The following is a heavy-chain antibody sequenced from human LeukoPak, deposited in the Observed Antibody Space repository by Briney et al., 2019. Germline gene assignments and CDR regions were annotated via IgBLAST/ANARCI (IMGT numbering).Heavy chain of an antibody. J-gene: IGHJ3*02. D-gene: IGHD6-19*01. Sequence: PGGSLRLSCAASGFTFISHWMHWVRQAPGKGLVWVSRINSDGSSTTYADSMKGRFTISIDNAKNTLYLQMNSLRAEDTAVYYCARVLAVAGTGAFDMWGQGTMVTVSS. CDR3: ARVLAVAGTGAFDM. V-gene: IGHV3-74*01. CDR2: INSDGSST. CDR1: GFTFISHW.